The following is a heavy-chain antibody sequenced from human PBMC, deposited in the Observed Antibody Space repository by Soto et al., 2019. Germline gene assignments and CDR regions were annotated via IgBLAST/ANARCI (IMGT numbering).Heavy chain of an antibody. D-gene: IGHD3-9*01. CDR3: ARDWGGGLRYFDWLPIDY. CDR1: GFTFSSYS. J-gene: IGHJ4*02. Sequence: EVQLVESGGGLVKPGGSLRLSCAASGFTFSSYSMNWVRQAPGKGLEWVSSISSSSSYIYYADSVKGRFTISRDNAQKSLYLQMNRLRAEDTGVYYCARDWGGGLRYFDWLPIDYWGQGTLVTVSS. CDR2: ISSSSSYI. V-gene: IGHV3-21*01.